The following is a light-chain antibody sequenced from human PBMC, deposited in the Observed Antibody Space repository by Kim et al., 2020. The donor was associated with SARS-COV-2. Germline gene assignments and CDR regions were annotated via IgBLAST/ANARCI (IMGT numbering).Light chain of an antibody. CDR2: EVS. J-gene: IGLJ2*01. V-gene: IGLV2-8*01. CDR3: SSYAGSNNHVV. CDR1: SSDVGGYNY. Sequence: QSALTQPPSASGSPGQSVTISCTGTSSDVGGYNYVSWYQQHPSKAPKLMIYEVSKRPSGVPDRFSGSKSGNTASLTVSGLQAEDEADYYCSSYAGSNNHVVFGGGTQLTVL.